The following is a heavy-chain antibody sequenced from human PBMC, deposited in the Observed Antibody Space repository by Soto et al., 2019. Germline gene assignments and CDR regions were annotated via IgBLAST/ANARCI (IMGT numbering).Heavy chain of an antibody. Sequence: EVQLLESGGGLVQPGGSLRLSCAASGFTFSNYAMKWVRQAPRKGLEWVSVISGSGGSTYYADSVKGRFTISRDNSKNTLYLQMNSLRAEDTAVYYCASRSSGWYFDYWGQGTLVTVSS. D-gene: IGHD6-19*01. J-gene: IGHJ4*02. CDR3: ASRSSGWYFDY. CDR1: GFTFSNYA. V-gene: IGHV3-23*01. CDR2: ISGSGGST.